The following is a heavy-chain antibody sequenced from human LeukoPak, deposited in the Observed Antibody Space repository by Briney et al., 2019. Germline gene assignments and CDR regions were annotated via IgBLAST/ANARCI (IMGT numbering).Heavy chain of an antibody. CDR1: GGSISSYY. CDR2: INHSGST. J-gene: IGHJ4*02. V-gene: IGHV4-34*01. CDR3: AARWLKYYFDY. D-gene: IGHD6-19*01. Sequence: SETLSLTCTVSGGSISSYYWSWIRQPPGKGLEWIGEINHSGSTNYNPSLKSRVTISVDTSKNQFSLKLSSVTAADTAVYYYAARWLKYYFDYWGQGTLVTVSS.